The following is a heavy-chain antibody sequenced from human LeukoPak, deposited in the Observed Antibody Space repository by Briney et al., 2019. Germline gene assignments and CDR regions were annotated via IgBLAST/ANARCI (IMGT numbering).Heavy chain of an antibody. J-gene: IGHJ4*02. CDR2: IDASGST. CDR3: AKVGYASGWTYFDH. D-gene: IGHD6-19*01. CDR1: GGSISDSC. Sequence: SETLTLPCSVSGGSISDSCWSWIRQPAGKGLEWLGRIDASGSTNYNPSLKSRVTVSVDTSKNQFSLTLNPVTAADTALYFCAKVGYASGWTYFDHWGQGTLVTVSS. V-gene: IGHV4-4*07.